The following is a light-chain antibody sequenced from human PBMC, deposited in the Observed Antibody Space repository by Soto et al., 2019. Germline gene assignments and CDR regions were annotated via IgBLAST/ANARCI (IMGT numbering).Light chain of an antibody. V-gene: IGLV2-14*03. Sequence: QSALTQPASVSGSPGQSITISCTGTSSDVGGYNYVSWYQQHPGKAPKLMIYDVSNRPSGVSNRFSGSKSGNRASLSISGLQAEDEADYYCSSYTSSITLVFGGGTKVTVL. CDR2: DVS. CDR3: SSYTSSITLV. CDR1: SSDVGGYNY. J-gene: IGLJ2*01.